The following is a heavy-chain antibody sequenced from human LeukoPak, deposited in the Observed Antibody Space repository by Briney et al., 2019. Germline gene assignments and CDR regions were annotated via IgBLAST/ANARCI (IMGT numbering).Heavy chain of an antibody. CDR1: GFTFSSTW. J-gene: IGHJ3*02. CDR2: IKQDGSLR. V-gene: IGHV3-7*04. D-gene: IGHD1-26*01. CDR3: ARDGALSVGAFDI. Sequence: PGRSLRLSCAASGFTFSSTWMTWVRQAPGKGLEWVANIKQDGSLRDYVDSVKGRFTISRDNAKNSLYLQMNSLRDEDTAVYYCARDGALSVGAFDIWGQGTMVTVPS.